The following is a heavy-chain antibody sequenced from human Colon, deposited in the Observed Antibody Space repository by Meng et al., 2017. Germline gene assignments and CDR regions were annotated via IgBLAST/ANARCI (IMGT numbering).Heavy chain of an antibody. CDR2: ISAYNGNT. Sequence: QVQVVQSGAEVKNPGASGKVACKTSGYTFTSYGISWVRQAPGQGLEWMGWISAYNGNTHYAQKFQGRVTMTRDTSTSTVYMELRSLRSDDTAVYYCARETEVAGTIFFQHWGQGTLVTVSS. J-gene: IGHJ1*01. V-gene: IGHV1-18*01. CDR1: GYTFTSYG. CDR3: ARETEVAGTIFFQH. D-gene: IGHD6-19*01.